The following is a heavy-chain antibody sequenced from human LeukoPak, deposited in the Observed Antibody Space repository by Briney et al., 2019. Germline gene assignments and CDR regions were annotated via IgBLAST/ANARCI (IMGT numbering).Heavy chain of an antibody. CDR3: ARGTIFGVDNGAMDY. Sequence: GGSLSLSCAASGFTFDSYEMNWVRQAPGKGLEWVSYISSSGSTIYFAEYVKGRFAISRDNAKKSLDLQMNSLRAEDTAVYYCARGTIFGVDNGAMDYWGQGTLVTVSS. J-gene: IGHJ4*02. CDR1: GFTFDSYE. CDR2: ISSSGSTI. D-gene: IGHD3-3*01. V-gene: IGHV3-48*03.